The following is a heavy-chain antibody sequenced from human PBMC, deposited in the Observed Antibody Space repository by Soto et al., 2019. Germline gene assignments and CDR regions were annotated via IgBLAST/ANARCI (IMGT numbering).Heavy chain of an antibody. Sequence: QVQLVESGGGVVQPGRSLRLSCAASGFTFSSYAMHWVRQAPGKGLEWVAVISYDGSNKYYADSVKGRFTISRDNSKNTLYLQMNSLRAEDTAVYYCAREYDHLNYYYYYGMDVRGQGTTVTVSS. CDR1: GFTFSSYA. CDR2: ISYDGSNK. J-gene: IGHJ6*02. V-gene: IGHV3-30-3*01. CDR3: AREYDHLNYYYYYGMDV. D-gene: IGHD3-16*01.